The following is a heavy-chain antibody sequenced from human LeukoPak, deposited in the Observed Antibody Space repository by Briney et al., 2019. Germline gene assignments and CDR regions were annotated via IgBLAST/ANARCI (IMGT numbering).Heavy chain of an antibody. V-gene: IGHV3-21*01. CDR2: ISSSSSYI. CDR3: VSLGTVAGLYFDY. J-gene: IGHJ4*02. CDR1: GFTFSSYS. Sequence: GGSLRLSCAASGFTFSSYSMNWVRQAPGKGLEWVSSISSSSSYIYYADSVKGRFTISRDNDKNSLYLQMNSLRAEDTAVYYCVSLGTVAGLYFDYWGQGTLVTVSS. D-gene: IGHD6-19*01.